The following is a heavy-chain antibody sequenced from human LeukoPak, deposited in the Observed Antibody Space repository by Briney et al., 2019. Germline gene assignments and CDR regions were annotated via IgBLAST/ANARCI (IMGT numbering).Heavy chain of an antibody. CDR2: INHSGST. Sequence: SETLSLTCAVYGGSFSGYYWSWIRQPPGKGLEWIGEINHSGSTNYNPSLKSRVTISVDTSKNQFSLKLSSVTAADTAVYYCARDPGGIVATSDAFDIWGQGTMVTVSS. CDR3: ARDPGGIVATSDAFDI. V-gene: IGHV4-34*01. D-gene: IGHD5-12*01. CDR1: GGSFSGYY. J-gene: IGHJ3*02.